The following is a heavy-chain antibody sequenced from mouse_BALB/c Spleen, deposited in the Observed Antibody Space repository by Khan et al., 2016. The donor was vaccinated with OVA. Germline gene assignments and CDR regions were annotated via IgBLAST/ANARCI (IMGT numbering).Heavy chain of an antibody. V-gene: IGHV3-2*02. CDR2: ISYSGST. CDR1: GYSITSDYA. J-gene: IGHJ2*01. CDR3: ARWGNAYFDY. Sequence: VQLKESGPGLVKPSQSLSLTCTVTGYSITSDYAWNWIRQFPGNKLEWMGYISYSGSTSYNPSLKSRISITRDTSKNQFFLQLNSVPTEDTATYYCARWGNAYFDYWGQGTTLTVSS.